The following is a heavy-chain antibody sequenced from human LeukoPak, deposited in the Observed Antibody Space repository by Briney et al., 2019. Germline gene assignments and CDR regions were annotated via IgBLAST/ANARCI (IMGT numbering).Heavy chain of an antibody. D-gene: IGHD2-21*01. J-gene: IGHJ6*03. Sequence: GGSLRLSCAASGFTFSGYWMHWGRQVPGKGLVWVLRINGDGSSTNYADSVKGRFTISRDNAKITLYLQMNSLRADDTAVYYCARECYFYHMDGWGKGTTVTVSS. CDR1: GFTFSGYW. V-gene: IGHV3-74*01. CDR2: INGDGSST. CDR3: ARECYFYHMDG.